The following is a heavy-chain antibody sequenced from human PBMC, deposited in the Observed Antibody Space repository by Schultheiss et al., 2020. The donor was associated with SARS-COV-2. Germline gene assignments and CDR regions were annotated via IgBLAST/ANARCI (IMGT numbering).Heavy chain of an antibody. CDR1: GFTFSTYG. Sequence: GGSLRLSCAASGFTFSTYGMHWVRQAPGKGPEWVAVISYDGSNREYVDSVKGRFIISRDNSKNTVYLQMNGLRPEDTAIYYCAKDSAGDNWGQGTMVTVSS. J-gene: IGHJ3*02. D-gene: IGHD3-10*01. CDR3: AKDSAGDN. CDR2: ISYDGSNR. V-gene: IGHV3-30*18.